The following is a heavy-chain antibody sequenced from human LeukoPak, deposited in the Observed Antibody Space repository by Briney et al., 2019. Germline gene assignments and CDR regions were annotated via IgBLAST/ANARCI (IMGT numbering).Heavy chain of an antibody. CDR3: AKGYYDYVWGSYYFDY. V-gene: IGHV3-23*01. CDR1: GFTFSSYA. D-gene: IGHD3-16*01. J-gene: IGHJ4*02. CDR2: ISGSGGST. Sequence: GGSLRLSCAAFGFTFSSYAMSWVRQAPGKGLEWVSAISGSGGSTYYADSVKGRFTISRDNSKNTQYLQMNSLRAEDTAVYYCAKGYYDYVWGSYYFDYWGQGILVTVSS.